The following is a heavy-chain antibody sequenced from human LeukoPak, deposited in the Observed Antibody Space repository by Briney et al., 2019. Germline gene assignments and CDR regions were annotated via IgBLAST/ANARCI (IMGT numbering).Heavy chain of an antibody. CDR2: VSGSSSYI. Sequence: PGGSLRLSCAASGFTFSSYSMNWVRQAPGKGLEWVSSVSGSSSYIYYADSVKGRFTISRDNTKNSLYLQMNSLRAEDMALYYCSKGRGSYYSSAFDIWGKGQWSPSLQ. V-gene: IGHV3-21*04. J-gene: IGHJ3*02. CDR1: GFTFSSYS. D-gene: IGHD1-26*01. CDR3: SKGRGSYYSSAFDI.